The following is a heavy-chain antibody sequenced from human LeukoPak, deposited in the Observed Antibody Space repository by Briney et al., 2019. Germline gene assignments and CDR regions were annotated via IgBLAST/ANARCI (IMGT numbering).Heavy chain of an antibody. CDR3: ARYYDY. D-gene: IGHD3-10*01. J-gene: IGHJ4*02. CDR2: IYSSGST. CDR1: GGSISGYY. Sequence: SDTLSLTCSVSGGSISGYYWSWIPQPAGKGLEWIGRIYSSGSTNYNPSLKSRVTMSGDTSKKQFSLKLSSVAAADTALYYCARYYDYWGQGTLVTVSS. V-gene: IGHV4-4*07.